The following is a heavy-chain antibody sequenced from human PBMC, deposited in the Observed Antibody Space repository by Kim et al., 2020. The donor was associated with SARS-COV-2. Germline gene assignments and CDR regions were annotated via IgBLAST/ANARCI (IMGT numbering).Heavy chain of an antibody. Sequence: SVKGRFTISRDNAKNSLYLQMNSLRAEDTALYYCAKATMGGPYYYYGMDVWGQGTTVTVSS. V-gene: IGHV3-9*01. D-gene: IGHD3-10*01. CDR3: AKATMGGPYYYYGMDV. J-gene: IGHJ6*02.